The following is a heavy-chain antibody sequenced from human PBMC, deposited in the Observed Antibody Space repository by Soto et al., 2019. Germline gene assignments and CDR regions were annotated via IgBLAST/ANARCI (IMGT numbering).Heavy chain of an antibody. CDR3: ARAIWDIAVAGTDYYYYYGMDV. D-gene: IGHD6-19*01. J-gene: IGHJ6*02. CDR1: GGSFSGYY. CDR2: INHSGST. Sequence: PSETLSLTCAVYGGSFSGYYWSWIRQPPGKGLEWIGEINHSGSTNYNPSLKSRVTISVDTSKNQFSLKLSSVTAADTAVYYCARAIWDIAVAGTDYYYYYGMDVWGQGTTVTVSS. V-gene: IGHV4-34*01.